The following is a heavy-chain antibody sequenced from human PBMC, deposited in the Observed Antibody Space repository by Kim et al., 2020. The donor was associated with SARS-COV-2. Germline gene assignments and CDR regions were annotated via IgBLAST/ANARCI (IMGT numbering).Heavy chain of an antibody. Sequence: GESLKISCKGSGYSFTSYWIGWVRQMPGKGLEWMGIIYPGDSDTRYSPSFQGQVTISADKSISTAYLQWSSLKASDTAMYYRARERYCSGGSCRKYYYYGMDVWGQGTTVTVSS. D-gene: IGHD2-15*01. CDR1: GYSFTSYW. CDR2: IYPGDSDT. V-gene: IGHV5-51*01. CDR3: ARERYCSGGSCRKYYYYGMDV. J-gene: IGHJ6*02.